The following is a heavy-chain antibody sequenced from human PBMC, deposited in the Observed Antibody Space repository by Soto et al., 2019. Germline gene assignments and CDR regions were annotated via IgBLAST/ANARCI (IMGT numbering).Heavy chain of an antibody. CDR3: ARDTSESGSGIFDY. D-gene: IGHD3-10*01. CDR1: RYTFTRYY. J-gene: IGHJ4*02. CDR2: INPSGGDT. V-gene: IGHV1-46*01. Sequence: ASVKVSCKASRYTFTRYYMHWARQAPGQGLEWMGLINPSGGDTNYAQKFQGRVTMTRDTSTSTVHMELSSLRSEDTAVYYCARDTSESGSGIFDYWGQGTLVTVSS.